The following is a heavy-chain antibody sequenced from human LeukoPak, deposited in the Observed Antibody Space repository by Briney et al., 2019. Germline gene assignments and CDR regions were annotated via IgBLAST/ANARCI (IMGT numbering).Heavy chain of an antibody. Sequence: SETLSLTCTVSGGSISSSSYYWGWNRQPPGKGLEWIGSIYYSGSTYYNPSLKSRVTISVDTSKNQFSLKLSSVTAADTAVYYCARRTDSSSWYWFDPWGQGTLVTVSS. CDR2: IYYSGST. CDR1: GGSISSSSYY. V-gene: IGHV4-39*01. CDR3: ARRTDSSSWYWFDP. D-gene: IGHD6-13*01. J-gene: IGHJ5*02.